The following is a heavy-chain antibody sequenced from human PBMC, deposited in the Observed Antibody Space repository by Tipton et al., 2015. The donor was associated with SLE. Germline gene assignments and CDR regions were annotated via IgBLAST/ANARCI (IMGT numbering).Heavy chain of an antibody. CDR1: GFTFDDYA. J-gene: IGHJ6*03. V-gene: IGHV3-9*01. CDR3: AKDGFGEIYKNFYYYMGV. D-gene: IGHD2-21*01. Sequence: SLRLSCAASGFTFDDYAMHWVRQIPGKGLEWVSGISWNGGNIDYAASVKGRFTVSRDNAKNSVYLQMNSLTPEDTALYYCAKDGFGEIYKNFYYYMGVWGKGTTVTVSS. CDR2: ISWNGGNI.